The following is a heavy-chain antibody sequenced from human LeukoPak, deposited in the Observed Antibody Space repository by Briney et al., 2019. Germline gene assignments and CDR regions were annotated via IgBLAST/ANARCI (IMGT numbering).Heavy chain of an antibody. CDR1: GFTFNNYG. V-gene: IGHV3-23*01. Sequence: GGSLRLSCAASGFTFNNYGMSWVRQAPGKGLEWVSGISGSGGSTYYADSVKGRFTISRDNSKNTLYLQMNSLRAEDTAVYYCAKGTRGGSYYDYWGQGTLVTVSS. J-gene: IGHJ4*02. CDR3: AKGTRGGSYYDY. D-gene: IGHD1-26*01. CDR2: ISGSGGST.